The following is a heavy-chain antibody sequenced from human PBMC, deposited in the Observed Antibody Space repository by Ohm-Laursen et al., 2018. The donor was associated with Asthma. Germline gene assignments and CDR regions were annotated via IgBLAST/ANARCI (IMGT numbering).Heavy chain of an antibody. CDR3: ATEAPSGWFAY. J-gene: IGHJ4*02. Sequence: GESLRISCKVSGNTFTRDWIGWVRQMPGKGMEWMGIIYPRDSDTRYSPSFQGQVTFSVDKSINTAYLQWSSLKASDTAIYYCATEAPSGWFAYWGQGTLVTVSS. D-gene: IGHD6-19*01. CDR1: GNTFTRDW. V-gene: IGHV5-51*01. CDR2: IYPRDSDT.